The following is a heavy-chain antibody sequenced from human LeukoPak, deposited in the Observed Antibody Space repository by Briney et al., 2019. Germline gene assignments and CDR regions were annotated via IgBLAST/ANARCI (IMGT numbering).Heavy chain of an antibody. Sequence: PSGTLSLTCADSRGSISSDYWWSWVRQPPGKGLEWIGYIYYSGSTNYNPSLKSRVTISVDTSKNQFSLKLSSVTAADTAVYYCARTTEGGYTYNYFYYYYMDVWGKGTTVTISS. V-gene: IGHV4-4*02. CDR3: ARTTEGGYTYNYFYYYYMDV. CDR1: RGSISSDYW. J-gene: IGHJ6*03. D-gene: IGHD5-18*01. CDR2: IYYSGST.